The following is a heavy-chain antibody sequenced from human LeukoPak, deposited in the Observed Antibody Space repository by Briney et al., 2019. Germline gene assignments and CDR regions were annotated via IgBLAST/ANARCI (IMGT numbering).Heavy chain of an antibody. Sequence: PSETLSLTCNVSGDSINSPHYYWAWIRQPLGKGLEWIGSIYYSGGAYSHPSLKSRATIFVDTSNNHFSLKLRSVTAADTAVYYCARQLIQPRAFDSWGQGTLVTVSS. CDR2: IYYSGGA. CDR3: ARQLIQPRAFDS. D-gene: IGHD3-16*01. J-gene: IGHJ4*02. CDR1: GDSINSPHYY. V-gene: IGHV4-39*01.